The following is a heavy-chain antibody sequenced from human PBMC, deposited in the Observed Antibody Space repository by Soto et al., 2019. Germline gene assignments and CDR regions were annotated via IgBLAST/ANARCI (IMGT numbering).Heavy chain of an antibody. CDR3: TTDLWRIAVVVGSTGYFNP. D-gene: IGHD2-15*01. V-gene: IGHV3-30*03. CDR2: ISFDGTHK. J-gene: IGHJ5*02. Sequence: GGSLRLSCAASGFNFKAYGMHWVRQAPGKGLEWVAVISFDGTHKYYADSVKGRLTISRDNSKNTLYLQVNSLRPEDTAVYYCTTDLWRIAVVVGSTGYFNPWGQGTPVTVSS. CDR1: GFNFKAYG.